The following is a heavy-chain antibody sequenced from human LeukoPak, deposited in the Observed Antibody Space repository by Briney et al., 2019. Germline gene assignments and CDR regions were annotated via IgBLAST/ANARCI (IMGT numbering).Heavy chain of an antibody. J-gene: IGHJ4*02. D-gene: IGHD4-23*01. CDR2: ISSGSNTI. Sequence: PGGSLRLSCVASEFTFINYALSWVRQAPGKGLEWISYISSGSNTIYYADSVKGRFTISRDNAKNSLYLQMNSLRAGDTAVYYCARDSISFYGGNSLDYWGQGTLVTVSS. V-gene: IGHV3-48*04. CDR3: ARDSISFYGGNSLDY. CDR1: EFTFINYA.